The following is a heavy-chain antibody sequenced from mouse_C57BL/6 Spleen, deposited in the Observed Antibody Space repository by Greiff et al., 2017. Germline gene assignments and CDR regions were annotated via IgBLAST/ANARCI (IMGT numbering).Heavy chain of an antibody. D-gene: IGHD2-5*01. CDR1: GYTFTSYW. Sequence: VKLQQPGAELVKPGASVKMSCKASGYTFTSYWITWVKQRPGQGLEWIGDIYPGSGSTNYNEKFKSKATLTVDTSSSTAYMQLSSLTSEDSAVYYCARPAYSNQGAMDYWGQGTSVTVSS. V-gene: IGHV1-55*01. CDR2: IYPGSGST. CDR3: ARPAYSNQGAMDY. J-gene: IGHJ4*01.